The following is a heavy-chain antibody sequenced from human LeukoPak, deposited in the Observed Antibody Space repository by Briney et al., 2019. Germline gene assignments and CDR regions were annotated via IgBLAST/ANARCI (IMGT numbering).Heavy chain of an antibody. CDR1: GGSFSDYY. J-gene: IGHJ1*01. CDR3: ARDGGSSSWFI. Sequence: SETLSLTCAVYGGSFSDYYWSWIRQPPGKGLEWIGEINHSGSTNYKSSLKSRVTISVDTSKNQFSLKLSSVTAADTAVYYCARDGGSSSWFIWGQGTLVTVSS. CDR2: INHSGST. D-gene: IGHD6-13*01. V-gene: IGHV4-34*01.